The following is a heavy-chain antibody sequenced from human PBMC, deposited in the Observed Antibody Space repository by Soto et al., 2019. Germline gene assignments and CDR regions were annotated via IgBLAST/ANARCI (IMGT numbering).Heavy chain of an antibody. V-gene: IGHV1-18*01. CDR1: GYTFSSYG. Sequence: QVQLVQSGAEVKKPGASVKVSCKASGYTFSSYGISWVRQAPGQGLEWMGWISAYNGNIKYTQKLQGRVTMTTDTSTGTAYMELRSLRSEDTAVYYCARDSPPVDYWGQGTLVTVSS. CDR2: ISAYNGNI. J-gene: IGHJ4*02. CDR3: ARDSPPVDY.